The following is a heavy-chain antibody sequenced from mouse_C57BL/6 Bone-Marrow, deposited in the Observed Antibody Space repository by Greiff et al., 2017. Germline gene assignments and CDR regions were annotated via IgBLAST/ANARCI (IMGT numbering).Heavy chain of an antibody. CDR1: GFNIKDDY. V-gene: IGHV14-4*01. D-gene: IGHD1-1*01. CDR3: TPTVVAKGGY. CDR2: IDPENGDT. J-gene: IGHJ2*01. Sequence: VQLQQSGAELVRPGASVRLSCTASGFNIKDDYMHWVKQRPEQGLEWIGWIDPENGDTEYASKFQGKATITADTSSNTAYLQLSSLTSEDTSVYYCTPTVVAKGGYWRPGTTLPVSS.